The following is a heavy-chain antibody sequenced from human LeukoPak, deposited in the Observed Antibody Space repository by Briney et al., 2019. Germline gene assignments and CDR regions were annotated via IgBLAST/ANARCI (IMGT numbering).Heavy chain of an antibody. D-gene: IGHD4-17*01. J-gene: IGHJ6*02. V-gene: IGHV3-33*01. CDR1: GFTFSSYG. CDR3: ARVGDYDYYYYGMDV. CDR2: IWYDGSNK. Sequence: GRSLRLSCAASGFTFSSYGMHWVRQAPGKGLEWVAVIWYDGSNKYYADSVKGRFTISRDNSKNTLYLQMNSLRAEDTDVYYCARVGDYDYYYYGMDVWGQGTTVTVSS.